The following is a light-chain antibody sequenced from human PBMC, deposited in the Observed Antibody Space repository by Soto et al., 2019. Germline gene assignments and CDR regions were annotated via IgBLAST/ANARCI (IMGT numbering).Light chain of an antibody. CDR3: QQYENSPIT. V-gene: IGKV3-20*01. CDR2: GAS. Sequence: DIVLTQSPGIVSLSPGERATLSCRASQSLSSSFLAWYQQKRGQAPRLLMYGASSRATGIPDRFSGSGSETDFTLSITRLEPEDFAMYYCQQYENSPITFGLGTRLEI. CDR1: QSLSSSF. J-gene: IGKJ5*01.